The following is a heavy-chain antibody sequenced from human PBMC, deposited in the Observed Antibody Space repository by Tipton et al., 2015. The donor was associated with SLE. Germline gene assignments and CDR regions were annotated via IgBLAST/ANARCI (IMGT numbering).Heavy chain of an antibody. CDR2: TYSGGPT. CDR3: VKDGPRYWNYDYYFDL. V-gene: IGHV3-23*03. Sequence: SLRLSCAASGFTFSTYAMNSVRQDPGKGLEWVSVTYSGGPTYYADSLKGRFTISRDNSKNTVYLQLSSLRAGDTATYYCVKDGPRYWNYDYYFDLWGRGTLVTVSS. CDR1: GFTFSTYA. J-gene: IGHJ2*01. D-gene: IGHD1-7*01.